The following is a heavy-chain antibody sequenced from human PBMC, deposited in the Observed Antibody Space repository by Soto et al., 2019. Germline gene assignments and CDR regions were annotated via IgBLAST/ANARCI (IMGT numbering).Heavy chain of an antibody. D-gene: IGHD1-7*01. Sequence: GGSLRLSCAASGFTFSSYGMHWVRQAPGKGLEWVAVISYDGSNKYYADSVKGRFTISRDNSKNTLYLQMNSLRAEDTAVYYCAKDRRITGTTPAFDYWGQGTLVTVSS. V-gene: IGHV3-30*18. J-gene: IGHJ4*02. CDR2: ISYDGSNK. CDR1: GFTFSSYG. CDR3: AKDRRITGTTPAFDY.